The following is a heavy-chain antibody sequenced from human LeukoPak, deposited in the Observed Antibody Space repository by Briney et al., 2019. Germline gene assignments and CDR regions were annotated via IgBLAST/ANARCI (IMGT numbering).Heavy chain of an antibody. Sequence: PGGSLRLSCAASGFTFSSYAMHWVRQAPGKGLEWVAVISYDGSNKYYADSVKGRFTISRDNSKNTLYLQMNGLRAEDTAVYYCAREQWLITYYYYGMDVWGQGTTVTVSS. CDR1: GFTFSSYA. D-gene: IGHD6-19*01. CDR3: AREQWLITYYYYGMDV. J-gene: IGHJ6*02. V-gene: IGHV3-30-3*01. CDR2: ISYDGSNK.